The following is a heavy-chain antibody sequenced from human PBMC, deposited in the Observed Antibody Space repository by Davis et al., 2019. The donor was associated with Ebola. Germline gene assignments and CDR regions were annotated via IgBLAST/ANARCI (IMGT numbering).Heavy chain of an antibody. CDR1: GYTFTSYD. V-gene: IGHV1-8*01. CDR3: ARGRAVRPRFDWFDP. J-gene: IGHJ5*02. CDR2: MNPNSGNT. D-gene: IGHD6-6*01. Sequence: AASVKVSCKASGYTFTSYDINWVRQATGQGLEWMGWMNPNSGNTGYAQKFQGRVTMTRNTSISTAYMELSSLRSEDTAVYYCARGRAVRPRFDWFDPWGQGTLVTASS.